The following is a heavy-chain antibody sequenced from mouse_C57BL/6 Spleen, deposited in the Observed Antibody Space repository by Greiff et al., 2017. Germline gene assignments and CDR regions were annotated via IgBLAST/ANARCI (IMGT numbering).Heavy chain of an antibody. CDR2: IWTGGGT. J-gene: IGHJ4*01. Sequence: QVQLQQSGPGLVAPSQSLSITCTVSGFSLTSYAISWVRQPPGKGLEWLGVIWTGGGTNYNSALKSRLSISKDHSKSQVFLKMNRLQTDDTAMYYCAREGIATMVTTDYSMDYWGQGTSVTVSS. CDR3: AREGIATMVTTDYSMDY. D-gene: IGHD2-2*01. CDR1: GFSLTSYA. V-gene: IGHV2-9-1*01.